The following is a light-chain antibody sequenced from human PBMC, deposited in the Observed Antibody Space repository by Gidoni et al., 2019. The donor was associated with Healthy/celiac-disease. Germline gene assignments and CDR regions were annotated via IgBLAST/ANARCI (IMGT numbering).Light chain of an antibody. Sequence: DIQMTQSPSSLSASVGDRVTITCRASQSIGRYLDWYQQKPGKAPKLLIYAASNLQSGVPSRFSGSAPGTDFTLTISSLQAEDFATYHCQQSNSIPFTFGPGTKVDIK. CDR2: AAS. J-gene: IGKJ3*01. V-gene: IGKV1-39*01. CDR3: QQSNSIPFT. CDR1: QSIGRY.